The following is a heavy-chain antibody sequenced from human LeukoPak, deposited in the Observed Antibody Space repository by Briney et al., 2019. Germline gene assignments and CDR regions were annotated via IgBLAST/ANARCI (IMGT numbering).Heavy chain of an antibody. V-gene: IGHV3-30-3*01. CDR2: ISYDGSNK. J-gene: IGHJ4*02. CDR1: GFTFSSYA. CDR3: ASTYDSSELQGDY. D-gene: IGHD3-22*01. Sequence: GRSLRLSCAASGFTFSSYAMHWVRQAPGKGLEWVAVISYDGSNKYYADSVKGRFTISRDNSKNTLYLQMNSLRAEDTAVYFCASTYDSSELQGDYWGQGTLVTVSS.